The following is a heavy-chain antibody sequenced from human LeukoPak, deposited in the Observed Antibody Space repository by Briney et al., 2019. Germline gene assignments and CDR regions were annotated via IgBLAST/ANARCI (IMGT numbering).Heavy chain of an antibody. D-gene: IGHD2-2*01. CDR3: ARSPWGYCSSTSCKDNWFDP. CDR1: GYTFTSYD. CDR2: MNPNSGNT. Sequence: ASVKVSCKACGYTFTSYDINWVRQATGQGLELMGWMNPNSGNTGYAQKFQGRVTITRNTSISTASMELSSLRSEDTAVYYCARSPWGYCSSTSCKDNWFDPWGQGTLVTVSP. J-gene: IGHJ5*02. V-gene: IGHV1-8*03.